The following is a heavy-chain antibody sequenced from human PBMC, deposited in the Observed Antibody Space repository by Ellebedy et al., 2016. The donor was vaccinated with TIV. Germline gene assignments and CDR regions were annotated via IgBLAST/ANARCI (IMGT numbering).Heavy chain of an antibody. CDR3: ARANSYGHFDY. CDR1: GGSINSYY. V-gene: IGHV4-59*01. CDR2: ISDSGST. D-gene: IGHD5-18*01. J-gene: IGHJ4*02. Sequence: MPSETLSLTCTVSGGSINSYYWSWIRQPPGKGLEWIGYISDSGSTNYNPSLKSRVFISVDTSKTQFSLRLSSVTAADTAVYYCARANSYGHFDYWGQGTLVTVSS.